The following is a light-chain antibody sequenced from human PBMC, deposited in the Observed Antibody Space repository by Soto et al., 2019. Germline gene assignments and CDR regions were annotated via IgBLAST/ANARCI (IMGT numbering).Light chain of an antibody. CDR2: AAS. Sequence: DFQMPQSQSPLSASVGDRATITCRASQGINNHLAWFQQKPGKVPKVLIYAASTLQSGVPSRFSGSGSGTDFTLTISSLQPEDVATYYCQNYNSAPPAGTFGGGTKVEIK. CDR1: QGINNH. V-gene: IGKV1-27*01. CDR3: QNYNSAPPAGT. J-gene: IGKJ4*01.